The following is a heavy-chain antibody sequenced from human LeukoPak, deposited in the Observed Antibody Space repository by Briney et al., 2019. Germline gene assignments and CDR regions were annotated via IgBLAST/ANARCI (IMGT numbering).Heavy chain of an antibody. CDR1: GFTFSSYG. D-gene: IGHD6-13*01. Sequence: GGSLRLSCAASGFTFSSYGMHWVRQAPGKGLEWVAIISYDGSNKYYADSVKGRFTISRDNSKNTLYLQMNSLRAEDTAVYYCAKDYDGSSGAPWGQGTLVTVSS. V-gene: IGHV3-30*18. CDR2: ISYDGSNK. J-gene: IGHJ5*02. CDR3: AKDYDGSSGAP.